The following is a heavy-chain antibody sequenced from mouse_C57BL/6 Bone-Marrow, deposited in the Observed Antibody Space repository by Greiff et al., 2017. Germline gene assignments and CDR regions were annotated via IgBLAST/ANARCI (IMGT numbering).Heavy chain of an antibody. J-gene: IGHJ2*01. V-gene: IGHV14-4*01. CDR3: SSFDGNYFDF. CDR2: IDPEIGDT. CDR1: GFNIKDDY. D-gene: IGHD2-3*01. Sequence: EVQRVESGAELVRPGASVKLPCTASGFNIKDDYIHWVKQRPEQGLEWIGWIDPEIGDTEYASKFQGKATITSDTSSNTAYLQLSSLTSEDTAVYYCSSFDGNYFDFWGQGTPLTVAS.